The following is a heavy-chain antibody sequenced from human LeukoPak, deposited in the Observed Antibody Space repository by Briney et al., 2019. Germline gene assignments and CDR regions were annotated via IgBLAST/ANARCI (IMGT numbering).Heavy chain of an antibody. D-gene: IGHD3-3*01. Sequence: PSETLSLTCTVSGGSISSYYWSWIRQPPGKGLVGIGYIYYSGSTNYNPSLKSRVTISVDTSKNQFSLKLSSVTAADTAVYYCARGRKYDFWSGYPYNWFDPWGQGTLVTVSS. CDR1: GGSISSYY. CDR3: ARGRKYDFWSGYPYNWFDP. V-gene: IGHV4-59*01. CDR2: IYYSGST. J-gene: IGHJ5*02.